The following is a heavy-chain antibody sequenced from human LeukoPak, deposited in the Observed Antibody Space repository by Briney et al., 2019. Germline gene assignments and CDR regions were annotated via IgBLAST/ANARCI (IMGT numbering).Heavy chain of an antibody. V-gene: IGHV4-59*12. CDR2: IYYSGST. D-gene: IGHD6-19*01. Sequence: PSETLSLTCAVYGGSFSSYYWSWIRQPPGKGLEWIGYIYYSGSTNYNPSLKSRVTISVDTSKNQFSLKLSSVTAADTAVYYCARREQWLVIEDAFDIWGQGTMVTVSS. CDR3: ARREQWLVIEDAFDI. J-gene: IGHJ3*02. CDR1: GGSFSSYY.